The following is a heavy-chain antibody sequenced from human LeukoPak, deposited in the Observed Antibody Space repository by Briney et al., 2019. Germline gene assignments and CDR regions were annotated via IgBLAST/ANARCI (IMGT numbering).Heavy chain of an antibody. CDR1: GCTFSSYA. CDR2: LSYDGNNE. D-gene: IGHD2-21*01. J-gene: IGHJ4*02. Sequence: GGSLRLSCAASGCTFSSYAMHRVRQAPDKGLEWVAVLSYDGNNEFYADSVKGRFTLSRDNSKNTLYVQMNSLRTEDTAVYYCAREGGEGIDYWGQGTLVTVSS. V-gene: IGHV3-30*04. CDR3: AREGGEGIDY.